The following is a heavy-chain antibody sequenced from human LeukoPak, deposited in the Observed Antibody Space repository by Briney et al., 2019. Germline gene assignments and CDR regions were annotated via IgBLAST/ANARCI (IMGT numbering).Heavy chain of an antibody. CDR2: MNPNSGNT. V-gene: IGHV1-8*01. D-gene: IGHD4/OR15-4a*01. CDR1: GYTFTSYD. J-gene: IGHJ6*02. Sequence: ASVKVSCKASGYTFTSYDISWVRQATGQGLEWMGWMNPNSGNTGYAQKFQGRVTMTRNTSISTAYMELSSLRSEDTAVYYCARHLTTSYYYYGMDVWGQGTTVTVSS. CDR3: ARHLTTSYYYYGMDV.